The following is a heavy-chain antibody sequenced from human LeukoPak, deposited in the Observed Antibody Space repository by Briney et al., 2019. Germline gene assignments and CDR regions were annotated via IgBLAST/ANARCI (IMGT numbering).Heavy chain of an antibody. Sequence: PSETLSFTCTVSGGSISSSSYYWGWIRQPPGKGLEWIGTMFYAGDTFYNPSLESRVTISVDTSKNQFSLKLTSVTAADRAVYYCARTDSGRFSYFDYWGKGTLVTVSS. V-gene: IGHV4-39*01. CDR3: ARTDSGRFSYFDY. J-gene: IGHJ4*02. D-gene: IGHD5-12*01. CDR1: GGSISSSSYY. CDR2: MFYAGDT.